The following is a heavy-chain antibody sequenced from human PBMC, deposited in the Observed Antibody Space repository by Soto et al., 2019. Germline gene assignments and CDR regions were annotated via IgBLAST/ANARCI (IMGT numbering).Heavy chain of an antibody. CDR1: GFTFSSYA. CDR2: ISGSGGST. V-gene: IGHV3-23*01. CDR3: AKEVYGRDYYYYGMDV. Sequence: GGSLRLSCAASGFTFSSYAMSWVRQAPGKGLEWVSAISGSGGSTYYADSVKGRFTISRDNSKNTLYLQMNSLRAEDTAVYYCAKEVYGRDYYYYGMDVWGQGTKVTVSS. J-gene: IGHJ6*02. D-gene: IGHD2-8*01.